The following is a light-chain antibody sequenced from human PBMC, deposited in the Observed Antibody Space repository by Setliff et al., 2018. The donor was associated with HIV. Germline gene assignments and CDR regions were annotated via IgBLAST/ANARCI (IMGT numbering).Light chain of an antibody. CDR1: SSDIGDYES. V-gene: IGLV2-14*01. Sequence: QSALAQPASVSGSPGQSITISCTGSSSDIGDYESVSWYQQHPGEVPKLMIYEVNNRPSGVSNRFSGSKSGNTASLTISGLQADDEADYYCSSYTTTSTLRVFGAGTKVTVL. CDR2: EVN. J-gene: IGLJ1*01. CDR3: SSYTTTSTLRV.